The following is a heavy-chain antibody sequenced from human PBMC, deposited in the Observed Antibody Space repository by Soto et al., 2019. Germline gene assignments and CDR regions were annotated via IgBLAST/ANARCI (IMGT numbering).Heavy chain of an antibody. CDR1: GFTFSDHY. J-gene: IGHJ6*02. Sequence: EVQLVESGGGLVQPGGSLRLSCAASGFTFSDHYMDWVRQAPGKGLEWVGRTRNKANSYTTEYAASVKGRFTISRDDSMNSLYLQMNSLKTEDTAVYYCARETGYSYGWDYYYGMDVWGQGTTVTVSS. V-gene: IGHV3-72*01. CDR2: TRNKANSYTT. CDR3: ARETGYSYGWDYYYGMDV. D-gene: IGHD5-18*01.